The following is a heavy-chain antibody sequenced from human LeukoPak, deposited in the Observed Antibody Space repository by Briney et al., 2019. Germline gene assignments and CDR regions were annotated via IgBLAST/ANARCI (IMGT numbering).Heavy chain of an antibody. Sequence: SETLSLTCTVSGGSISSSSYYWGWIRQPPGKGLEWIGSIYYSGSTYYNPSLKSRVTISVDTSKNQFSLKLSSVTAADTAVYYCARGLYDFWSGYLFDPWGQGTLVTVSS. J-gene: IGHJ5*02. D-gene: IGHD3-3*01. CDR1: GGSISSSSYY. CDR2: IYYSGST. V-gene: IGHV4-39*01. CDR3: ARGLYDFWSGYLFDP.